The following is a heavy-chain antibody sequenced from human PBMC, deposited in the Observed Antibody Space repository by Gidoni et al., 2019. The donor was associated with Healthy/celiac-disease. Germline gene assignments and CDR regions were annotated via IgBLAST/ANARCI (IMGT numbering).Heavy chain of an antibody. CDR3: ARDEGRYCSSTSCPTPFDY. CDR1: GFTFRRYS. Sequence: EVQLVESGGGLVQPGGSLRLSCAASGFTFRRYSMNWVRQAPGKGLERVLYISSSSSTIYYADSVKGRFTISRDNAKNSLYLQMNSLRDEDTAVYYCARDEGRYCSSTSCPTPFDYWGQGTLVTVSS. CDR2: ISSSSSTI. D-gene: IGHD2-2*01. J-gene: IGHJ4*02. V-gene: IGHV3-48*02.